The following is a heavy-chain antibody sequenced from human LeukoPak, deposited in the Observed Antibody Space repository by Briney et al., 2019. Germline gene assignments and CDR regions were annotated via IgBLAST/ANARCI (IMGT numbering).Heavy chain of an antibody. Sequence: GRSLRLSCAASGFTFSSYAMNWVRQAPGKGLEWVSSISSSSSYIYYADSVKGRFTISRDNAKNSLYLQMNSLRAEDTAVYYCARDAAAADAFDIWGQGTMVTVSS. J-gene: IGHJ3*02. CDR3: ARDAAAADAFDI. D-gene: IGHD6-13*01. CDR1: GFTFSSYA. CDR2: ISSSSSYI. V-gene: IGHV3-21*01.